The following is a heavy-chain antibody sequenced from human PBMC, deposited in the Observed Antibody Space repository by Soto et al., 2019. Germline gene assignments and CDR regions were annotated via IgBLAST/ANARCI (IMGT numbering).Heavy chain of an antibody. CDR2: INHSGST. CDR3: ARGRREFLWFGELLQKSYNWFAP. CDR1: GGSFRGYY. V-gene: IGHV4-34*01. D-gene: IGHD3-10*01. J-gene: IGHJ5*02. Sequence: SETLYLTCAVYGGSFRGYYWSWIRQTPGKGLEWIGEINHSGSTNYNPSLKSRVTISVDTSKNQFSLKLSSVTAADTAVYYCARGRREFLWFGELLQKSYNWFAPWGQGTLVT.